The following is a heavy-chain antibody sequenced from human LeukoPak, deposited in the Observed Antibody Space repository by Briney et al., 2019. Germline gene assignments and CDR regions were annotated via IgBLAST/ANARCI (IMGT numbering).Heavy chain of an antibody. D-gene: IGHD3-22*01. CDR1: GFTFSSYA. J-gene: IGHJ3*02. Sequence: GGSLRLSCAASGFTFSSYAMSWVRQAPGKGLEWVSGISWNSGSIGYADSVKGRFPISRDNAKNSLYLQMNSLRAEDTALYYCAKDIHYDSSGPWAFDIWGQGTMVTVSS. CDR2: ISWNSGSI. CDR3: AKDIHYDSSGPWAFDI. V-gene: IGHV3-9*01.